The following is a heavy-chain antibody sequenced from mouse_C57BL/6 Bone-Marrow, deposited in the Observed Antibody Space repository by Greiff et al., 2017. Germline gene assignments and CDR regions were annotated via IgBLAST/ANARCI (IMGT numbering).Heavy chain of an antibody. CDR1: GYTFTSYT. Sequence: VQLQESGAELARPGASVKMSCKASGYTFTSYTMHWVKQRPGQGLEWIGYINPSSGYTKYNQKFKDKATLTADKSSSTAYMQLSSLTSEDSAVYYCARYYGCDPSWFAYWGQGTLVTVSA. D-gene: IGHD2-2*01. V-gene: IGHV1-4*01. CDR2: INPSSGYT. CDR3: ARYYGCDPSWFAY. J-gene: IGHJ3*01.